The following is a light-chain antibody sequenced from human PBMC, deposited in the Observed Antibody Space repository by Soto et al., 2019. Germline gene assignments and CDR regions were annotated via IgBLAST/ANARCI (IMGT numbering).Light chain of an antibody. CDR3: QQYASSPVT. J-gene: IGKJ1*01. CDR1: QSVSSSY. CDR2: GAS. Sequence: EIVLTQSPGTLSLSPGERATLSCSASQSVSSSYLAWYQQKPGQAPRLLIYGASSRATGIPDRFSGSGSGTDFTLTISRLEPEDFAVYYCQQYASSPVTCGQGTKVEIK. V-gene: IGKV3-20*01.